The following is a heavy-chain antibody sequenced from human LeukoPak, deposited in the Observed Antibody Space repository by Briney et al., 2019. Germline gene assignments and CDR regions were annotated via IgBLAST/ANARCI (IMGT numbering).Heavy chain of an antibody. D-gene: IGHD7-27*01. CDR2: IYHSGTT. CDR3: ARNGYWGPYYFDY. CDR1: GYSISSGSY. Sequence: SETLSLTCSVSGYSISSGSYWGWIRQPPGKGLEWIGSIYHSGTTYYNASLKSRVTISVDTSKNQFSLKLSSVTAADTAVYYCARNGYWGPYYFDYWGQGTLVTVSS. V-gene: IGHV4-38-2*01. J-gene: IGHJ4*02.